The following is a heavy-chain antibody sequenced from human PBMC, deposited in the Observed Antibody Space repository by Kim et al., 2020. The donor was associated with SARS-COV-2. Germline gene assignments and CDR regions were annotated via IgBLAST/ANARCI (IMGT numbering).Heavy chain of an antibody. CDR1: SASIISTSHY. CDR2: IHYNGRT. J-gene: IGHJ5*02. Sequence: SETLSLTCTVSSASIISTSHYWGWIRQPPGKGLEWIGSIHYNGRTYYNPSLESRVIISVDSSSNQFSLRLSSVTAADTAVYHCARSLLTTGPTGGWFDPWGDGTLVTVS. D-gene: IGHD1-1*01. CDR3: ARSLLTTGPTGGWFDP. V-gene: IGHV4-39*01.